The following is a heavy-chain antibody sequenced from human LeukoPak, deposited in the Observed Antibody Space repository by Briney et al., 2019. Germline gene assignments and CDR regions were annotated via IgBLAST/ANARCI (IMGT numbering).Heavy chain of an antibody. V-gene: IGHV3-30-3*01. CDR1: GFNFGSCA. CDR3: AKEGRWLQLGGAFDI. CDR2: ISYVGTNK. Sequence: GRSLRLSCAASGFNFGSCALHWVRQAPGKGLEWVAVISYVGTNKYYPDPVKGRFTISRDNSKNTLYLQMSSLRPEDTAVYYCAKEGRWLQLGGAFDIWGQGTMVTVSS. D-gene: IGHD5-24*01. J-gene: IGHJ3*02.